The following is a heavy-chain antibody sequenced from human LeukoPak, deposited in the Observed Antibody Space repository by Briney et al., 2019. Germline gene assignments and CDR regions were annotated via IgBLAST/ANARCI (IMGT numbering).Heavy chain of an antibody. CDR1: GYTFADYY. Sequence: ASVKVSCKASGYTFADYYLHWVRQAPGQGLEWMGCIDPDSGGTKYAQKFQGRVTMTRDTSTSTVYMELSSLRSEDTAVYYCARGFRDGYKGFDYWGQGTLVTVSS. CDR3: ARGFRDGYKGFDY. J-gene: IGHJ4*02. CDR2: IDPDSGGT. V-gene: IGHV1-2*02. D-gene: IGHD5-24*01.